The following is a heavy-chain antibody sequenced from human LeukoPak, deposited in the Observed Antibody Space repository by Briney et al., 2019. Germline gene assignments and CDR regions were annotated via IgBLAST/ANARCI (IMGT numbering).Heavy chain of an antibody. V-gene: IGHV3-48*04. J-gene: IGHJ4*02. CDR2: ISSSSSTI. Sequence: PGGSLRLSCAASGFTFSSYSMNWVRQAPGKGLEWVSYISSSSSTIYYADSVKGRFTISRDNAKNSLYLQMNSLRAEDTAVYYCAREPFYYYDSSGYSSFDYWGQGTLVTVSS. D-gene: IGHD3-22*01. CDR1: GFTFSSYS. CDR3: AREPFYYYDSSGYSSFDY.